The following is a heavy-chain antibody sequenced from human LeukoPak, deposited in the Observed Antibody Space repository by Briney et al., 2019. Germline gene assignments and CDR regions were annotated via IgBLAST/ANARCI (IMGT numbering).Heavy chain of an antibody. CDR2: IYTSGST. Sequence: SETLSLTCTVSGGSISSYYWSWIRQPPGKGLEWIGYIYTSGSTNYNPSLKSRVTISVDTSKNQFSLKLSSVTAADTAVYYCARQDGVELLFDYWGQGTLVTVSS. CDR1: GGSISSYY. CDR3: ARQDGVELLFDY. D-gene: IGHD1-7*01. J-gene: IGHJ4*02. V-gene: IGHV4-4*09.